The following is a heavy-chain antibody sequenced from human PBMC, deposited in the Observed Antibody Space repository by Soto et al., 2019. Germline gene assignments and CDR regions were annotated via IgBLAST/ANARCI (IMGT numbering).Heavy chain of an antibody. CDR2: IWYDGSNK. Sequence: QVQLVESGGGVIQPGRSLRLSCAASGFTLRLHAMHWVRQAPGKGLEWVAQIWYDGSNKYYTDSVKGRFTVSRDDFKNTVFLQMDSLRAEDTAVYYCARDGHQLTPYALDVWGQGTTVIVSS. V-gene: IGHV3-33*08. D-gene: IGHD6-13*01. J-gene: IGHJ6*02. CDR1: GFTLRLHA. CDR3: ARDGHQLTPYALDV.